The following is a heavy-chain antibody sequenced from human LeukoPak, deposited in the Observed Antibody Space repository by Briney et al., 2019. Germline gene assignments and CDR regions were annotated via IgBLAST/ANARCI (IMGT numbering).Heavy chain of an antibody. CDR2: INPSGGSA. CDR1: GYSFSSYY. Sequence: ASVKVSCKASGYSFSSYYMHWVRQAPGQGLEWMGIINPSGGSATYAQKFRDRVTMTRDTSTTTVYMELSSLKSEDTAVYYCARWTGTTGLDYWGQGTLVTVSS. J-gene: IGHJ4*02. CDR3: ARWTGTTGLDY. D-gene: IGHD1-1*01. V-gene: IGHV1-46*01.